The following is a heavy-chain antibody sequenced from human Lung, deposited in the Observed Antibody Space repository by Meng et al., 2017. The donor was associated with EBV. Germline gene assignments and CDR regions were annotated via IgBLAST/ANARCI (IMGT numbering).Heavy chain of an antibody. CDR3: ARFSSSKGLDY. CDR2: IYYSGST. J-gene: IGHJ4*02. CDR1: GGSVSSGSYY. V-gene: IGHV4-61*01. D-gene: IGHD4-11*01. Sequence: PLQWSGPGLVKPLETLFLTCTVPGGSVSSGSYYWSWIRQPPGKGLEWIGYIYYSGSTNSNPSLKSRVTISVDTSKNQFSLKLSSVTAADTAVYYCARFSSSKGLDYWGQGTLVTVSS.